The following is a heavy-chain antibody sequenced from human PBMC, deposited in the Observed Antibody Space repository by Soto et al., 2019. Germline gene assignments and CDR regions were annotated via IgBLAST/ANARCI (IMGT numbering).Heavy chain of an antibody. V-gene: IGHV1-69*12. CDR1: GGTFSSYA. J-gene: IGHJ5*02. D-gene: IGHD5-12*01. CDR2: IIPIFGTA. Sequence: QVQLVQSGAEVKKPGSSVKVSCKASGGTFSSYAISWVRQAPGQGLEWMGGIIPIFGTANYAQKFQGRVTITADESTSTAYSELSSLRSEDTAVYYCARVPDGYNYPWFDPWGQGTLVTVSS. CDR3: ARVPDGYNYPWFDP.